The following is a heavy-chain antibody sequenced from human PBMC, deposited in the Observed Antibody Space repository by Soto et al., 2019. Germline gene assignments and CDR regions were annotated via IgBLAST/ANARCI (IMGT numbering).Heavy chain of an antibody. Sequence: GGSLRLSCAASGFTFTSYGMSWVRQAPGKGLEWVSAISGSGGSTYYADSVKGRFTISRDNSKNTLYLHMNSLRAEDTAVYYCAKGTLGSYYYYGMDVWGQGTTVTVSS. J-gene: IGHJ6*02. D-gene: IGHD1-26*01. CDR2: ISGSGGST. V-gene: IGHV3-23*01. CDR3: AKGTLGSYYYYGMDV. CDR1: GFTFTSYG.